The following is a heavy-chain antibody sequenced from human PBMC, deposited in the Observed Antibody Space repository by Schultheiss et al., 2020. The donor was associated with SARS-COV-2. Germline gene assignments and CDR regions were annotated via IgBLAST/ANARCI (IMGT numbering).Heavy chain of an antibody. J-gene: IGHJ4*02. D-gene: IGHD6-13*01. CDR1: GFTFSSYG. V-gene: IGHV3-33*01. CDR2: IWYDGSNK. Sequence: GGSLRLSCAASGFTFSSYGMHWVRQAPGKGLEWVAVIWYDGSNKYYADSVKGRFTISRDNSKNTLYLQMNSLRAEDTALYYCAREGPSIAAAGRGPFFDYWGQGTLVTVSS. CDR3: AREGPSIAAAGRGPFFDY.